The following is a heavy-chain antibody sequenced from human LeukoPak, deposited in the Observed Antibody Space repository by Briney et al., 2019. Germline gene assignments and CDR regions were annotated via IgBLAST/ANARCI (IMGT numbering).Heavy chain of an antibody. D-gene: IGHD4-11*01. CDR2: MNPNSGNT. CDR1: GHSLTNYS. V-gene: IGHV1-8*02. J-gene: IGHJ4*02. Sequence: ASVKVSCKAFGHSLTNYSMHWVRQATGQGLEWMGWMNPNSGNTGYAQKFQGRVTMTRNTSISTAYMELSSLRSEDTAVYYCAKSTIDYSNYGNGIDYWGQGTLVTVSS. CDR3: AKSTIDYSNYGNGIDY.